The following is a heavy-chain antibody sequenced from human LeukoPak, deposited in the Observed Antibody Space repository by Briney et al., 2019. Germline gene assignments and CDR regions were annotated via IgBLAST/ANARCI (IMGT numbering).Heavy chain of an antibody. V-gene: IGHV4-30-4*01. CDR1: GGSISSGDYY. CDR2: IYYSGST. D-gene: IGHD3-22*01. CDR3: ARGVDSSGYYYVRAGFYFDY. J-gene: IGHJ4*02. Sequence: SETLSLTCTVSGGSISSGDYYWSWIRQPPGKGLEWIGYIYYSGSTYYNPSLKSRVTISVDTSKNQFSLKLSSVTAADTAVYYRARGVDSSGYYYVRAGFYFDYWGQGTLVTVSS.